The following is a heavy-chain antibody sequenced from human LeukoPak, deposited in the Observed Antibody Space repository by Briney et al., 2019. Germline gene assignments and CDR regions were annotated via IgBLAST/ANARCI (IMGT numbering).Heavy chain of an antibody. CDR2: ISSSSYTI. CDR1: GFTFSSYS. Sequence: PGRSLRPSCAASGFTFSSYSMNWVRQAPGQGLEWVAYISSSSYTIYYADSVKGRFTISRDNAKNSLYLQMNSLRAEDTSIYYCARDDPWEDYWGQGTLVTVSS. D-gene: IGHD1-26*01. CDR3: ARDDPWEDY. J-gene: IGHJ4*02. V-gene: IGHV3-48*04.